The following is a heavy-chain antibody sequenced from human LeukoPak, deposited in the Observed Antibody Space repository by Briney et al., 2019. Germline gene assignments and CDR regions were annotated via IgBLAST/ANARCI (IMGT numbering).Heavy chain of an antibody. CDR3: ARLGDSAMVRYFDY. CDR1: GFTFSSYW. J-gene: IGHJ4*02. V-gene: IGHV3-7*01. CDR2: IKQDGSEK. Sequence: PGGSLRLSCAASGFTFSSYWMSWVRQAPGKGLEWVANIKQDGSEKYYVDSVKGRFTISRVNAKNSLYLQMNSLRAEDTAVYYCARLGDSAMVRYFDYWGQGTVVTVSS. D-gene: IGHD5-18*01.